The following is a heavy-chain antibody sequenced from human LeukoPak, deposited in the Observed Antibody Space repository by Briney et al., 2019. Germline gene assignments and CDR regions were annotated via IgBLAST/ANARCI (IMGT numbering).Heavy chain of an antibody. J-gene: IGHJ4*02. D-gene: IGHD1-26*01. CDR2: INHSGST. V-gene: IGHV4-34*01. CDR3: ARGGYSGSYLYFDY. CDR1: GGSFSGDY. Sequence: PSETLSLTCAVYGGSFSGDYWSWIRQPPGKGLEWIGEINHSGSTNYNPSLKSRVTISVDTSENQFSLKLSSVTAADTAVYYCARGGYSGSYLYFDYWGQGTLVTVSS.